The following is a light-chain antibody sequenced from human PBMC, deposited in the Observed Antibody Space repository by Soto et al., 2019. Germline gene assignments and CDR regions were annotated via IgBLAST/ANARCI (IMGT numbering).Light chain of an antibody. CDR2: WAS. CDR1: QSVLYSSNNKNH. J-gene: IGKJ1*01. Sequence: DIVMTQSPDSLAVSLGERATINCKSSQSVLYSSNNKNHLAWYQQKSGQPPKLLIYWASTRESGVPDRFRGSGSGKDFTLTISSLQAEDVAVYYCQKYYSTPWTFGQGTKVEIK. V-gene: IGKV4-1*01. CDR3: QKYYSTPWT.